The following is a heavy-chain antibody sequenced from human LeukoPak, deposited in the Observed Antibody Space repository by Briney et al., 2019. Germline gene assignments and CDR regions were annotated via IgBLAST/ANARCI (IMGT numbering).Heavy chain of an antibody. Sequence: PGGSLRLSCAASGFTFSSYSMNWVRQAPGKGLEWVSSISSSSSYIYYADSVKGRFTISRDNAKNSLYLQMNSLRAEDTAVYYCARGEAIVGATTRGYWGQGTLVTVSS. V-gene: IGHV3-21*01. CDR3: ARGEAIVGATTRGY. CDR2: ISSSSSYI. D-gene: IGHD1-26*01. CDR1: GFTFSSYS. J-gene: IGHJ4*02.